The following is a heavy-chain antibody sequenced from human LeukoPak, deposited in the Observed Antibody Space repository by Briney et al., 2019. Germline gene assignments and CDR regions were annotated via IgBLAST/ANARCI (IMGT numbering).Heavy chain of an antibody. CDR3: ARDSYYDTSGYFNDTFDM. D-gene: IGHD3-22*01. CDR1: GVSVSSYY. J-gene: IGHJ3*02. V-gene: IGHV4-59*02. CDR2: ISDSGDT. Sequence: SETLSLTCTVSGVSVSSYYWSWIRQPPGKGLEWIGHISDSGDTNYNPSLKSRVTISVDTSKKQFSLKLSSVTTADTAQYYCARDSYYDTSGYFNDTFDMWGQGTLVTVSS.